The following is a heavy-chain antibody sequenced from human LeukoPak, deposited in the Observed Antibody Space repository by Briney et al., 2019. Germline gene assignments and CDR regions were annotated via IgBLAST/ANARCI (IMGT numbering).Heavy chain of an antibody. Sequence: TPSETLSLTCSVSGGSISTYYWSWIRQTPGKGLEQIGYIYNSGSTNYNPSLEGRVTMSIDTSKNQFSLKLSSVTAADTAVYYCTRGGYYEPIDSWGQGTLVTVSS. V-gene: IGHV4-59*01. CDR2: IYNSGST. CDR1: GGSISTYY. J-gene: IGHJ4*02. D-gene: IGHD3-22*01. CDR3: TRGGYYEPIDS.